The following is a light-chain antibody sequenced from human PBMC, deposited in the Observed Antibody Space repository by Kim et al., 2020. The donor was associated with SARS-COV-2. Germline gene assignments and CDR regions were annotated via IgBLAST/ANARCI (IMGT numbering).Light chain of an antibody. CDR1: QGISNY. CDR3: KKYNSAPRT. J-gene: IGKJ1*01. Sequence: ASVGDRITITCRASQGISNYLAWYQQKPGTAPKLLIYGATALQSGVPSRFSGSESGTDFTLTISSLQPEDVATYYCKKYNSAPRTFGQGTKVDIK. V-gene: IGKV1-27*01. CDR2: GAT.